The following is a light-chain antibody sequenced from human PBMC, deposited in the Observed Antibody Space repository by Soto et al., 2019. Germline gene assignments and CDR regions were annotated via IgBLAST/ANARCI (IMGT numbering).Light chain of an antibody. V-gene: IGKV1-33*01. CDR2: DAS. J-gene: IGKJ5*01. CDR3: QQNDNLPIT. Sequence: DIQMTQSPSSLSASVGDRVTITCQASQDIGNHLNWYQQKPGKAPKLLIYDASNLETGAPSRFSGSGSGTDFTFTISSLQPEDIATYYCQQNDNLPITFGQGTRLEIK. CDR1: QDIGNH.